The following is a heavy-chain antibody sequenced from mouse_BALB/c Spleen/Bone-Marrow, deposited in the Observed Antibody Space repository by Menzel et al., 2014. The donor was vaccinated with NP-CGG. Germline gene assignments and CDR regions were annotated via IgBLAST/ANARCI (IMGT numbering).Heavy chain of an antibody. CDR1: GFNIKDTY. D-gene: IGHD2-14*01. CDR2: IDPANGNT. J-gene: IGHJ3*01. V-gene: IGHV14-3*02. CDR3: AYYGYDEGGFAF. Sequence: VQLKQSGAELVKPGASVKLSCTASGFNIKDTYMHWVKQRPEQGLEWIVGIDPANGNTKYDPKFQGKATITADTSSNTAYLQLSSLTSEDTAVYYCAYYGYDEGGFAFWGQGTLVTVSA.